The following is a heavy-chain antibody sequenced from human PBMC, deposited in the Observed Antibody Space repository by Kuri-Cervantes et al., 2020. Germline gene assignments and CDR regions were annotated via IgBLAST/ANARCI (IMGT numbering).Heavy chain of an antibody. CDR2: ISWSSNNI. V-gene: IGHV3-9*01. D-gene: IGHD1-26*01. CDR3: ARYMVGATGSDY. J-gene: IGHJ4*02. CDR1: GFTFDEYA. Sequence: SLKISCAASGFTFDEYAMHWVRQAPGRGLEWVSGISWSSNNIVYADSVKGRFTISRDNAKNSLYLQMNSLRAEDTAVYYCARYMVGATGSDYWGQGTLVTVSS.